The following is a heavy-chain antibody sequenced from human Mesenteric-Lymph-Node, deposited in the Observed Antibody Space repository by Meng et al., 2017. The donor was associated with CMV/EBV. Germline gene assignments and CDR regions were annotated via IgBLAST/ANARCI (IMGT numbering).Heavy chain of an antibody. V-gene: IGHV3-33*06. CDR3: AKDLWHYDYWRGHYADYYYYGVSV. D-gene: IGHD3-3*01. J-gene: IGHJ6*02. CDR2: IWYDASNK. Sequence: GGSLRLSCAASGFTFSAYGMHWVRQAPGKGLEGVALIWYDASNKYYADSVKGRFTISRDNSMNTLYLQMNSLRAEDTAVYYCAKDLWHYDYWRGHYADYYYYGVSVWGQETTVTVSS. CDR1: GFTFSAYG.